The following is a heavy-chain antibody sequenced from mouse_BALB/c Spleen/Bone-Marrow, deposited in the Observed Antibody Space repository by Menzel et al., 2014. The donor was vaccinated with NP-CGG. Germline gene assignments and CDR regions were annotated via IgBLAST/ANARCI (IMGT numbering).Heavy chain of an antibody. D-gene: IGHD2-10*02. CDR3: ARKYGNYVGAMDY. Sequence: VNLVESGPGLVAPSQSLSITCTVSGISLTSYGVHWVRQPPGKGLEWLVVIWSDGSKTYNSALKSRLSISKDNSKSQVFLKMNSLQTDDTAMYYCARKYGNYVGAMDYWGQGTSVTVSS. V-gene: IGHV2-6*02. J-gene: IGHJ4*01. CDR1: GISLTSYG. CDR2: IWSDGSK.